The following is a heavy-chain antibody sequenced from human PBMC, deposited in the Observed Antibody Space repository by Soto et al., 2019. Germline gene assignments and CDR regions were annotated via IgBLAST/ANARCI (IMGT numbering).Heavy chain of an antibody. J-gene: IGHJ6*02. V-gene: IGHV3-11*01. CDR1: GFTFSDYY. CDR3: ASGEYSSSSPNYYYYYGMDV. D-gene: IGHD6-6*01. Sequence: GGSLRLSCAASGFTFSDYYMSWIRQAPGKGLEWVSYISSSGSTIYYADSVRGRFTISRDNAKNSLYLQMNSLRAEDTAVYYCASGEYSSSSPNYYYYYGMDVWGQGTTVTVSS. CDR2: ISSSGSTI.